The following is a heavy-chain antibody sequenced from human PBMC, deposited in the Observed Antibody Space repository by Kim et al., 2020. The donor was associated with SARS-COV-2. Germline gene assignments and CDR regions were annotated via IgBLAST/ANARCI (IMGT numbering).Heavy chain of an antibody. Sequence: GGSLRLSCAASGFTFSSFALSWVRQVPGKGLEWVSIIAGSAASTYYADSVKGRFTISRDNSKNTLYLVMNSLRAEDTAIYYCAKKLPHIYAMDVWGQGTTVTVSS. V-gene: IGHV3-23*01. D-gene: IGHD2-21*01. CDR3: AKKLPHIYAMDV. J-gene: IGHJ6*02. CDR2: IAGSAAST. CDR1: GFTFSSFA.